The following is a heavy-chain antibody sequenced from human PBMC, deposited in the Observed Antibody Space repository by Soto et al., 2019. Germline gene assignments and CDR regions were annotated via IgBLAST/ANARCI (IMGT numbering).Heavy chain of an antibody. J-gene: IGHJ5*02. V-gene: IGHV1-2*02. CDR2: INPNSGGT. Sequence: ASVKVSCKASGYTFTGYYMHWVRQAPGQGLEWMGWINPNSGGTNYAQKFQGRVTMTRDTSISTAYMELSRLRSDDTAVYYCARDPDGYNWFDPWGQGTLVTVSS. CDR3: ARDPDGYNWFDP. CDR1: GYTFTGYY.